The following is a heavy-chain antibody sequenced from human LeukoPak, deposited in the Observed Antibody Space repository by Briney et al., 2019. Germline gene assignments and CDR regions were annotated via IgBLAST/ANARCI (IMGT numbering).Heavy chain of an antibody. V-gene: IGHV1-69*05. CDR1: GGTFSSYA. J-gene: IGHJ4*02. D-gene: IGHD6-6*01. CDR3: ATHSSSSIPNFDY. Sequence: ASVTVSCKASGGTFSSYAISWVRQAPGQGLEWMGGIIPIFGTANYAQKFQGRVTITTDESTSTAYMELSSLRSEDTAVYYCATHSSSSIPNFDYWGQGTLVTVSS. CDR2: IIPIFGTA.